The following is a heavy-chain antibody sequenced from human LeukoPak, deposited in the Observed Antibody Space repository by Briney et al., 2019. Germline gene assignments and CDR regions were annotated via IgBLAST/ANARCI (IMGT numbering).Heavy chain of an antibody. D-gene: IGHD1-26*01. Sequence: GGSLRLSCAASGFTFSTYTINWVRQAPGKGLEWVSSISSGSSYIYYADSVKGRFTISRDNAKNSLYLQMNSLGAEDTAVYYCARVVSGSYFDYWGQGTLVTVSS. J-gene: IGHJ4*02. V-gene: IGHV3-21*01. CDR2: ISSGSSYI. CDR3: ARVVSGSYFDY. CDR1: GFTFSTYT.